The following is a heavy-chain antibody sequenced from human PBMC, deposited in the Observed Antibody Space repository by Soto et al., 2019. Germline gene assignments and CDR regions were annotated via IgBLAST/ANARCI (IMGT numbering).Heavy chain of an antibody. CDR2: IMPGSSHI. J-gene: IGHJ6*02. D-gene: IGHD3-10*01. Sequence: GGSLRLSCAASGFTFSIYSMNWVRQAPGKGLEWVSYIMPGSSHIFYADSVKGRFTISRDSSKNTLYLQLNSLRAEDTAVYYCARGQDFYYGSGSYYPYYGMDVWGQGTTVTVSS. CDR3: ARGQDFYYGSGSYYPYYGMDV. V-gene: IGHV3-48*01. CDR1: GFTFSIYS.